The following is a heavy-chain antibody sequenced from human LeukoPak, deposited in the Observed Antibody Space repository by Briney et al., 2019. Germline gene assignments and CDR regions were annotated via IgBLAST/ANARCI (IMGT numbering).Heavy chain of an antibody. CDR3: ARDGLWRIAARPCWFDP. J-gene: IGHJ5*02. D-gene: IGHD6-6*01. CDR1: GYTFTSYG. Sequence: ASVKVFCKASGYTFTSYGISWVRQAPGQGLEWMGWISAYNGNTNYAQKFQGRVTMTTDTSTSTAYMELRSLRSDDTAVYYCARDGLWRIAARPCWFDPWGQGTLVTVSS. V-gene: IGHV1-18*01. CDR2: ISAYNGNT.